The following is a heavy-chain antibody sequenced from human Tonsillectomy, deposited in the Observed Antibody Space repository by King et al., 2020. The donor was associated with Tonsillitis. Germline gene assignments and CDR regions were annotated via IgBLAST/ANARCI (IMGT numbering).Heavy chain of an antibody. D-gene: IGHD6-19*01. Sequence: QLQESGPGLVKPSETLSLTCIVSGGSISGSTYYWGWFRQPPGKGLEWIGGIYYRGDTYSNPSLQSRLIMSVDTSKNQFSLNLRSLTAADTAVYYCARSRGGSAHSRCFASWGQGPLATVPS. V-gene: IGHV4-39*07. CDR3: ARSRGGSAHSRCFAS. CDR1: GGSISGSTYY. CDR2: IYYRGDT. J-gene: IGHJ4*02.